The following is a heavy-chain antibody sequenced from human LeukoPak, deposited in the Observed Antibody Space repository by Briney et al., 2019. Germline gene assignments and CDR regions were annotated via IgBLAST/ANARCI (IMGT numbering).Heavy chain of an antibody. Sequence: GASVKVSCKASGYTFTSNYIHWVRQAPGQGLEWMGGIIPIFGTANYAQKFQGRVTITADESTSTAYMELSSLRSEDTAVYYCARGYSGSWYLYFQHWGQGTLVTVSS. V-gene: IGHV1-69*13. D-gene: IGHD6-13*01. CDR1: GYTFTSNY. CDR3: ARGYSGSWYLYFQH. CDR2: IIPIFGTA. J-gene: IGHJ1*01.